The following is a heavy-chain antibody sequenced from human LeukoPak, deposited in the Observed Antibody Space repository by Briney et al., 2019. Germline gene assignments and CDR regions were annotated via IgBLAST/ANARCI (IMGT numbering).Heavy chain of an antibody. D-gene: IGHD5-24*01. V-gene: IGHV3-23*01. Sequence: QTGGSLRLSCAASGFTFSSYSMNWVRQAPGKGLEWVSAISGSGGSTYYADSVKGWFTISRDNSKNTLYLQMNSLRAEDTAVYYCARVGRWLQLLGYWGQGTLVTVSS. CDR2: ISGSGGST. CDR1: GFTFSSYS. CDR3: ARVGRWLQLLGY. J-gene: IGHJ4*02.